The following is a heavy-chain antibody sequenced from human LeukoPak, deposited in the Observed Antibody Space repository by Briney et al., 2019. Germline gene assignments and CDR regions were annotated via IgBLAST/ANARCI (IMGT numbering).Heavy chain of an antibody. CDR2: VYYSGST. Sequence: SETLSLTCTVSGGSISSYYWSWIRQPPGKGLEWIGYVYYSGSTNYNPSLKSRVTISVDTSKNQFSLKLSSVTAADTAVYYCARHYLYYFDYWGQGTLVTVSS. CDR1: GGSISSYY. CDR3: ARHYLYYFDY. V-gene: IGHV4-59*08. J-gene: IGHJ4*02. D-gene: IGHD3-16*02.